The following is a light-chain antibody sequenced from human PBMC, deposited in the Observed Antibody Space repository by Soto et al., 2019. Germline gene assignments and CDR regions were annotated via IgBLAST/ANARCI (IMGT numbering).Light chain of an antibody. Sequence: QSVLTQPASVSGSPGQSITISCSGTTSDVGIYNLVSWYQQHPGKAPKLVIYEVDKRPSGVSNRFSGSRSGNTASLTISGLQSEDEADYYSSSYAGSRWVFGGGTKLTVL. V-gene: IGLV2-23*02. CDR2: EVD. CDR1: TSDVGIYNL. J-gene: IGLJ3*02. CDR3: SSYAGSRWV.